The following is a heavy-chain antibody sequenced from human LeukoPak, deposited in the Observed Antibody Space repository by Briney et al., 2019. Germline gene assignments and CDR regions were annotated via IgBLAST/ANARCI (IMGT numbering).Heavy chain of an antibody. J-gene: IGHJ4*03. D-gene: IGHD1-14*01. CDR2: IYYSGST. Sequence: SETLSLTCTVSGGSISSSSYYWGWIRQPPGKGLEWIGNIYYSGSTYYNPSLKSRVTISVDTSKNQFSLKLSSVTAADTAVYYCARHFTGGYFDYWGQGTLVTVSS. CDR1: GGSISSSSYY. V-gene: IGHV4-39*01. CDR3: ARHFTGGYFDY.